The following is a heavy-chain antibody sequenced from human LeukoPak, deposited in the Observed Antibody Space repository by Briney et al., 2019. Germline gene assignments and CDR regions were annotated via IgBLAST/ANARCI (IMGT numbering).Heavy chain of an antibody. D-gene: IGHD5-12*01. CDR3: ARDSGWLRFHY. CDR1: GFPFSNDG. J-gene: IGHJ4*02. CDR2: ISPSRDIT. Sequence: GGSLRLSCAGYGFPFSNDGMNSARGAAGEGLECVSEISPSRDITYYIDSVKGRFTISRDNSKNTFYLQMNSLRAEDRAVYYCARDSGWLRFHYWGQGTLVTVSS. V-gene: IGHV3-23*02.